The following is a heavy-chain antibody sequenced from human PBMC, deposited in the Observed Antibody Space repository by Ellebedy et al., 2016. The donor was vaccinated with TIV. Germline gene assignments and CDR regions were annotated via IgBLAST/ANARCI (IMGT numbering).Heavy chain of an antibody. CDR3: VRDASASSLPFDY. V-gene: IGHV4-30-4*08. Sequence: SETLSLTXTVSGGSITSAASYWTWVRQPPGRGREWIGSIFSSGRTYYSPSFKSRVAISRDTSKHHFSLKLTSVTAADTAVYDCVRDASASSLPFDYWGRGTLVTVSS. CDR2: IFSSGRT. D-gene: IGHD2-2*01. CDR1: GGSITSAASY. J-gene: IGHJ4*02.